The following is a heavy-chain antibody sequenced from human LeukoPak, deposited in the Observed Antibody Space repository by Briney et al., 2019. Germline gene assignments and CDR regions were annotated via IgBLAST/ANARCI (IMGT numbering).Heavy chain of an antibody. D-gene: IGHD6-6*01. J-gene: IGHJ3*02. CDR2: IYYSGST. CDR1: GGSISSYY. CDR3: ARYSARPELGIEAFDI. Sequence: PSETLSLTCTVSGGSISSYYWSWIRQPPGKGLEWIGYIYYSGSTNYNPSLKSRVTISVDTSKNQFSLKLSSVTAADTAVYYCARYSARPELGIEAFDIWGQGTMVTVSS. V-gene: IGHV4-59*01.